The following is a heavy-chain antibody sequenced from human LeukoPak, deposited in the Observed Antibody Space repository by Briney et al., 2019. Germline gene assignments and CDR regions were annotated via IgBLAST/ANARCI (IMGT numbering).Heavy chain of an antibody. CDR1: GYSISSGYY. V-gene: IGHV4-38-2*02. D-gene: IGHD3-3*01. CDR3: SGSGQRKQGPFDY. J-gene: IGHJ4*02. Sequence: TSETLSLTCTVSGYSISSGYYWGWIRQPPGKGLEWIGSIYHSGSTYYNPSLKSRVTISVDTSKNQFSLKLSSVTAADTAVYYCSGSGQRKQGPFDYWGQGTLVTVSS. CDR2: IYHSGST.